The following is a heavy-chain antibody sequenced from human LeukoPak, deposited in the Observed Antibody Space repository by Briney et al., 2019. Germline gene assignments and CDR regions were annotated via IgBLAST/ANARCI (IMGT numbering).Heavy chain of an antibody. D-gene: IGHD6-13*01. CDR1: GFTFSNYA. CDR2: ISGSGGST. J-gene: IGHJ3*02. Sequence: GGSLRLSCAASGFTFSNYAMSWGRQAPGKGLEWVSAISGSGGSTYYADSVKGRFTVSRDNAKNTLSLQMNSLRVEDTAFYYCARKGIAAPGTHDAFDIWGQGTMVTVSS. CDR3: ARKGIAAPGTHDAFDI. V-gene: IGHV3-23*01.